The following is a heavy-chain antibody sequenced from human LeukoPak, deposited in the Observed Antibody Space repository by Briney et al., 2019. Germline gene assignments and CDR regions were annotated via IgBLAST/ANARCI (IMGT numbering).Heavy chain of an antibody. CDR2: IYTSGST. D-gene: IGHD3-10*01. CDR1: GGSISSYY. Sequence: SETLSLTRTVSGGSISSYYWSWVRQPPGKGLEWIGRIYTSGSTNYNPSLKSRVTMSVDTSKNQFSLKLSSVTAADTAVYYCAREIGGSGSYYRSGEFDYWGQGTLVTVSS. J-gene: IGHJ4*02. V-gene: IGHV4-4*07. CDR3: AREIGGSGSYYRSGEFDY.